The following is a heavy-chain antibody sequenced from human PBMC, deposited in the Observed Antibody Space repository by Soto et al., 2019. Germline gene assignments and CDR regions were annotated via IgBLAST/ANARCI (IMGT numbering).Heavy chain of an antibody. CDR3: AKESRIGSSGWFDP. V-gene: IGHV3-23*01. CDR1: GFPFSTSA. Sequence: EVQLLESGGGLVQPGGSLRLSCAASGFPFSTSAMNWVRQAPGKGLEWVSAISGSGGSTYYADSVKGRFTISRDNSKNTLYLQMNSLRAEDTAVYYCAKESRIGSSGWFDPWGQGTLVTVSS. J-gene: IGHJ5*02. CDR2: ISGSGGST. D-gene: IGHD6-6*01.